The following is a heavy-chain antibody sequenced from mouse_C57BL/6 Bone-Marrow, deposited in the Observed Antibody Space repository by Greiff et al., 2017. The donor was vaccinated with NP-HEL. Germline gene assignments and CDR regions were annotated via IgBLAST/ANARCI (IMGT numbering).Heavy chain of an antibody. CDR3: ARSDGYYRYYAMDY. V-gene: IGHV1-82*01. D-gene: IGHD2-3*01. J-gene: IGHJ4*01. CDR1: GYAFSSSW. Sequence: QVQLQQSGPELVKPGASVKISCKASGYAFSSSWMNWVKQRPGKGLEWIGRIYPGDGDTNYNGKFKGKATLTADKSSSTAYMQLSSLTSEDSAVYFCARSDGYYRYYAMDYWGQGTSVTVSS. CDR2: IYPGDGDT.